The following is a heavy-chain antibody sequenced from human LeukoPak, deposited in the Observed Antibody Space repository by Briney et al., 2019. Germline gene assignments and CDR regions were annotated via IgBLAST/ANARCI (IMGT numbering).Heavy chain of an antibody. Sequence: GGSLRLSCSASGFPFNKYAVHWVRQAPGKGLEYVSGININGGSTYYADSVKGRFNISRDNSKNSLHLQMNSLRAEDTAVYYCARGFGPNGFDIWGQGTMVTVSA. D-gene: IGHD3-3*01. CDR2: ININGGST. CDR3: ARGFGPNGFDI. V-gene: IGHV3-64*04. CDR1: GFPFNKYA. J-gene: IGHJ3*02.